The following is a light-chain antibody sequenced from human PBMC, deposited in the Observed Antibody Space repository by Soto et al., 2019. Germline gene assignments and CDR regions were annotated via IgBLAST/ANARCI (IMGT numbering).Light chain of an antibody. CDR3: QQYGNSPRYS. Sequence: EIVLTQSPGTLSLSLGERATLSCRASQSVSSNYLAWYQQKPGQAPRLLIYGTSSRATGIPDRFSGSGSGTDLALTIRRLEPEDFAVYYCQQYGNSPRYSFGQWTKLEIK. CDR1: QSVSSNY. CDR2: GTS. J-gene: IGKJ2*03. V-gene: IGKV3-20*01.